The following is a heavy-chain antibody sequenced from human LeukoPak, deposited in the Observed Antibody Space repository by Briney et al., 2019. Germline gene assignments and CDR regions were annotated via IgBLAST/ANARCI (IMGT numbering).Heavy chain of an antibody. V-gene: IGHV1-2*02. CDR3: ARDGPYYDFWSGYSRSTGFDP. CDR1: GYTFTGYY. CDR2: INPNSGGT. Sequence: ASVKVSCKASGYTFTGYYMHWVRQAPGQGLEGMGWINPNSGGTNYAQKFQGRVTMTRDTSISTAFMELSRLRSDDTAVYYCARDGPYYDFWSGYSRSTGFDPWGQGTLVTVSS. D-gene: IGHD3-3*01. J-gene: IGHJ5*02.